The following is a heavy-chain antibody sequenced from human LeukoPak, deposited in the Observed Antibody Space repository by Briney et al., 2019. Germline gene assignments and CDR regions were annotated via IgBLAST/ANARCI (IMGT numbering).Heavy chain of an antibody. J-gene: IGHJ4*02. V-gene: IGHV3-7*01. Sequence: GGSLRLSCATSGFTFSSYWMSWVRRAPGKGLEWVANIKQDGSQILYVDSVKGRFTISRDTAKNSLSLQMNSLRAEDTAVYYCEREYCSGTSCYGYFDYWGQGTLVTVSS. CDR1: GFTFSSYW. CDR2: IKQDGSQI. CDR3: EREYCSGTSCYGYFDY. D-gene: IGHD2-2*01.